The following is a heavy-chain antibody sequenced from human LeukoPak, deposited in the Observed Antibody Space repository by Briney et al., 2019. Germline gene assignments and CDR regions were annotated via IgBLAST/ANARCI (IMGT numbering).Heavy chain of an antibody. D-gene: IGHD6-6*01. V-gene: IGHV4-34*01. J-gene: IGHJ4*02. CDR1: GGSFSGYY. Sequence: SETLSLTCAVYGGSFSGYYWSWIRQPPGKGLEWIGEINHSGSTNYNPSLKSRVTISVDTSKNQFSLKLSSVTAADTAVYYCARDWIAARPGFVYWGQGTLVTVSS. CDR2: INHSGST. CDR3: ARDWIAARPGFVY.